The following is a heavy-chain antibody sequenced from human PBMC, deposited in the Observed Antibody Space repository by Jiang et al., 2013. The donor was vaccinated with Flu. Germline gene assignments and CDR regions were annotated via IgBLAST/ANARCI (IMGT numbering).Heavy chain of an antibody. Sequence: SGAEVKKPGSSVKVSCKASGGTFSSYAISWVRQAPGQGLEWMGRIIPILGIANYAQKFQGRVTITADKSTSTAYMELSSLRSEDTAVYYCASRSGYSGDAFDIWGQGTMVTVSS. CDR3: ASRSGYSGDAFDI. D-gene: IGHD3-22*01. V-gene: IGHV1-69*04. CDR2: IIPILGIA. J-gene: IGHJ3*02. CDR1: GGTFSSYA.